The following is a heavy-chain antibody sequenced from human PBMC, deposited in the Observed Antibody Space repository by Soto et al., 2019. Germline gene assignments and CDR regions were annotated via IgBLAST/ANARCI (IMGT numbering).Heavy chain of an antibody. CDR2: ISAYNGNT. Sequence: GASVKVSCKASGYTFTSYGISWVRQAPGQGLEWMGWISAYNGNTNYAQKLQGRVTMTTDTSTSTAYMELRSLRSDDTAVYYCARDKFEVVPAAISVNDYWGQGTLVTVSS. V-gene: IGHV1-18*01. CDR1: GYTFTSYG. J-gene: IGHJ4*02. D-gene: IGHD2-2*02. CDR3: ARDKFEVVPAAISVNDY.